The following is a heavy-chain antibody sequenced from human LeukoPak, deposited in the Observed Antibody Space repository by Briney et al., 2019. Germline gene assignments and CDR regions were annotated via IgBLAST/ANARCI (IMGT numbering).Heavy chain of an antibody. CDR3: ARATYSGSHKVGY. Sequence: SETLSLTXAVYGGSFSGYYWSWIRQPPGKGLEWIGEINHSGSTNYNPSLKSRVTISVDTSKNQFSLKLSSVTAADTAVYYCARATYSGSHKVGYWGQGTLVTVSS. V-gene: IGHV4-34*01. CDR2: INHSGST. D-gene: IGHD1-26*01. CDR1: GGSFSGYY. J-gene: IGHJ4*02.